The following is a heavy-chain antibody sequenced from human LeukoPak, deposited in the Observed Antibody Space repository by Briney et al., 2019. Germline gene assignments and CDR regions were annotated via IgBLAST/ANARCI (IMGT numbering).Heavy chain of an antibody. J-gene: IGHJ4*02. CDR1: GFTFSSYW. D-gene: IGHD3-22*01. V-gene: IGHV3-7*01. Sequence: GGSLRLSCAASGFTFSSYWMSWVRQAPGKGLEGVAYIKQDGSEKYYVDPVKGRFPISRDNAKTSLYLKMRSLRAEDTAVYYCARVLYYYDRSGRSYYFDYWGQGTLVTVSS. CDR2: IKQDGSEK. CDR3: ARVLYYYDRSGRSYYFDY.